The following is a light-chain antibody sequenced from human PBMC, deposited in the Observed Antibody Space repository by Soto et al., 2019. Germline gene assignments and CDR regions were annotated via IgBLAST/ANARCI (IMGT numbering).Light chain of an antibody. Sequence: DIQVTQSPSSLSASVGDTITIACRASQSISTYLNWYQQEPGKAPILLIYAASTLQKGVPSRFSGRGSRTDFTLTINSLQPEDFAIYYCQQSYSTPFTFGPGTKVDVK. V-gene: IGKV1-39*01. CDR2: AAS. J-gene: IGKJ3*01. CDR3: QQSYSTPFT. CDR1: QSISTY.